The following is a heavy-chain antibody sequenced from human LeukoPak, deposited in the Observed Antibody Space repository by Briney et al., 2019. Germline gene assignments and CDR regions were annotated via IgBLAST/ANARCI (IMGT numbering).Heavy chain of an antibody. V-gene: IGHV3-48*03. J-gene: IGHJ6*02. Sequence: GGSLRLSCAASGFTLSSYEMNWVRQAPGKGLEWVSYISSSGSTIYYADSVKGRFTISRDNAKNSLYLQMNSLRAEDTAVYYCARGARHCSGGSCYSSVHYYGMDVWGQGTTVTVSS. CDR3: ARGARHCSGGSCYSSVHYYGMDV. D-gene: IGHD2-15*01. CDR2: ISSSGSTI. CDR1: GFTLSSYE.